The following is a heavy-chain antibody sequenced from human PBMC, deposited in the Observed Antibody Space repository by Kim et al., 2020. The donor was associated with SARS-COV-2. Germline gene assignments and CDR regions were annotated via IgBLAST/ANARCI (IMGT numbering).Heavy chain of an antibody. CDR3: AKDLDTYCGGDCYRAGIDP. CDR2: ISYDGSNK. CDR1: GFTFSSYG. J-gene: IGHJ5*02. V-gene: IGHV3-30*18. D-gene: IGHD2-21*02. Sequence: GGSLRLSCAASGFTFSSYGMHWVRQAPGKGLEWVAVISYDGSNKYYADSVKGRFTISRDNSKNTLYLQMNSLRAEDTAVYYCAKDLDTYCGGDCYRAGIDPWGQGTLVTVSS.